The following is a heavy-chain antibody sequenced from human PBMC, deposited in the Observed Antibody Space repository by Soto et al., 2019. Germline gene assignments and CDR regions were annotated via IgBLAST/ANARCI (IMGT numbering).Heavy chain of an antibody. V-gene: IGHV3-7*05. CDR3: ASRDITMVRGVYYYYGMDV. J-gene: IGHJ6*02. D-gene: IGHD3-10*01. CDR2: IKQDGSEK. CDR1: GFTFSSYW. Sequence: EVQLVESGGGLVQPGGSLRLSCAASGFTFSSYWMSWVRQAPGKGLEWVANIKQDGSEKYYVDSVKGRFTISRDNAKNSLYLQMNSLRAEDTAAYYCASRDITMVRGVYYYYGMDVWGQGTTVTVSS.